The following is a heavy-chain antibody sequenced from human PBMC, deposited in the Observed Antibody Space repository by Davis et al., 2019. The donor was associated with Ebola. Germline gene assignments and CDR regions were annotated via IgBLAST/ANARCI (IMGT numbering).Heavy chain of an antibody. CDR1: GFTFSSFG. J-gene: IGHJ4*02. D-gene: IGHD5-18*01. Sequence: GESLKISCAASGFTFSSFGMHWVRQAPGKGLEWVAVISYDGSNKYYADSVKGRFTISRDNSKNTLYLQMNSLRAEDTAVYYCTRGYGWTDYWGQGTLVTVSS. CDR2: ISYDGSNK. CDR3: TRGYGWTDY. V-gene: IGHV3-33*05.